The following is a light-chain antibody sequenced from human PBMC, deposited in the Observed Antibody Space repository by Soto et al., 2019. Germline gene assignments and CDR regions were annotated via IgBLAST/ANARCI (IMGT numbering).Light chain of an antibody. CDR2: EGN. V-gene: IGLV1-51*02. Sequence: QSVLTQPPSVSAAPGQKVTISCSGSSSNIGKNYVSWYQQLPGTAPKLVIYEGNKRRSGIPDRFSGSKSGTSATLGITGLQTGDEADYYCGTWDSSLSVFVFGAGTKLTVL. J-gene: IGLJ1*01. CDR1: SSNIGKNY. CDR3: GTWDSSLSVFV.